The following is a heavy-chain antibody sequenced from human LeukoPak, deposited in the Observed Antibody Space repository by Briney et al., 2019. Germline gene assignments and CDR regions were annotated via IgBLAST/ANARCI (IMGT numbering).Heavy chain of an antibody. CDR2: INSDGSST. CDR3: ARARTGSHDAFDI. V-gene: IGHV3-74*01. D-gene: IGHD3-10*01. Sequence: GGSLRLSCAASGFTFSSYWMHWVRQAPGKGLVWVSRINSDGSSTSYADSVKGRFTISRDNAKNTLYLQMNSLRAEDTAVYYCARARTGSHDAFDIWGQGTMVTVSS. CDR1: GFTFSSYW. J-gene: IGHJ3*02.